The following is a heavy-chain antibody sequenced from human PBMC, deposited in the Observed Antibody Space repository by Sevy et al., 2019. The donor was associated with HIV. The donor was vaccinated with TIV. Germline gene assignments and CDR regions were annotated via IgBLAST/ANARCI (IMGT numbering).Heavy chain of an antibody. CDR1: GGSISSYY. J-gene: IGHJ4*02. CDR2: IYYSGST. V-gene: IGHV4-59*01. CDR3: ARTDARGLGYFDY. Sequence: SEILSLTCTVSGGSISSYYWSWIRQPPGKGLEWIGYIYYSGSTNYNPSLKSRVTISVDTSKNQFSLKLSSVTAADTAVYYCARTDARGLGYFDYWGQGTLVTVSS. D-gene: IGHD3-16*01.